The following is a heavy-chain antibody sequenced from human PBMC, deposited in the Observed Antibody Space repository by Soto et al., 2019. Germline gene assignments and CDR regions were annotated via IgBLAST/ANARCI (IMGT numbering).Heavy chain of an antibody. Sequence: QLQLQESCPGLVKPSETLSLTCTVSGGSISSSSYYWGWIRQPPAKGLEWIGSIYYSGSTYYDPSLKSRVTISVDTSKNQFSLKLSSVTAADTAVYYCAGLTVAGNPYFDYWGQGTLVTVSS. V-gene: IGHV4-39*01. CDR2: IYYSGST. CDR1: GGSISSSSYY. D-gene: IGHD6-19*01. J-gene: IGHJ4*02. CDR3: AGLTVAGNPYFDY.